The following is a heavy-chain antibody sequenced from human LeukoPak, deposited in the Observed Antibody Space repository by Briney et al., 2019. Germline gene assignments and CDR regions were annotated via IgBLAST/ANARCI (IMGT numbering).Heavy chain of an antibody. CDR2: INRDGSQK. D-gene: IGHD2-15*01. Sequence: PGGSPRLSCAASGFSLSGYWMTWVRQAPGKGLEWVANINRDGSQKNHVDSVQGRFTISRDNAKNSLYLQMNSLTAEDTAVYYCARDYTYCSGSRYYDRFDYWGQGIRVTVSS. CDR3: ARDYTYCSGSRYYDRFDY. V-gene: IGHV3-7*01. J-gene: IGHJ4*02. CDR1: GFSLSGYW.